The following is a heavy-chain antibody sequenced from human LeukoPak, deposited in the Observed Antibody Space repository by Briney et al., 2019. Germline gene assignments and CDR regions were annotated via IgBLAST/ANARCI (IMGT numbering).Heavy chain of an antibody. Sequence: PSETLSLTCTVSGGSISSYYWSWIRQPPGKGLEWIGYIYYSGSTNYNPSLKSRVTISVDTSKNQFSLKLSSVTAADTAVYYCARGQDYYDSSGYYNWFDPWGQGTLVTVSS. J-gene: IGHJ5*02. D-gene: IGHD3-22*01. V-gene: IGHV4-59*01. CDR2: IYYSGST. CDR3: ARGQDYYDSSGYYNWFDP. CDR1: GGSISSYY.